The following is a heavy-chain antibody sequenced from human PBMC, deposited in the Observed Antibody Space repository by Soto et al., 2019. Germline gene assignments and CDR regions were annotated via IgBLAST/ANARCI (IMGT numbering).Heavy chain of an antibody. V-gene: IGHV3-30*09. D-gene: IGHD2-15*01. CDR2: IAYDGSEK. J-gene: IGHJ6*02. CDR3: ERRGWHSWYAIDL. CDR1: GFKFTDFA. Sequence: GGSLRLSCAASGFKFTDFALHWVRQAPGKGLEWLAIIAYDGSEKHYADSVKARFAISRDNPKNTLYLEMNSLRPEDTAVYFCERRGWHSWYAIDLWGQGTAVTVSS.